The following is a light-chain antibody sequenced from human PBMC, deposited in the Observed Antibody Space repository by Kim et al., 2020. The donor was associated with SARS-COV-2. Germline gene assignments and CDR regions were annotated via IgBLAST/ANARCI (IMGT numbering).Light chain of an antibody. V-gene: IGKV3-15*01. Sequence: VSPGERATLSCRASQSIGSNLAWCQQKPGQAPRLLISGASTRATGIPARFSGSGSGTEFTLTISSLQSEDFAVYYCQQYNSWPITFGQGTRLEIK. CDR3: QQYNSWPIT. CDR1: QSIGSN. CDR2: GAS. J-gene: IGKJ5*01.